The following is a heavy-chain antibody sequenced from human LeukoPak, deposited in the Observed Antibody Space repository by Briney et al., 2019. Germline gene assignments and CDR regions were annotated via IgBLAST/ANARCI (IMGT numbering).Heavy chain of an antibody. D-gene: IGHD3-22*01. CDR2: ISGSGGST. CDR3: AKVVGDSSGYYYYFDY. J-gene: IGHJ4*02. CDR1: GFTFSSYA. V-gene: IGHV3-23*01. Sequence: GGSLRLSCAASGFTFSSYAMSWVRQAPGKGLEWVSAISGSGGSTYYAGSVKGRFTISRDNPKNTLYLQMNSLRAEDTAVYYCAKVVGDSSGYYYYFDYWGQGTLVTVSS.